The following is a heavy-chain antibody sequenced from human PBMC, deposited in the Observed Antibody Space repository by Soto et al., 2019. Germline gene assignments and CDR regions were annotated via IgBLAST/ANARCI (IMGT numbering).Heavy chain of an antibody. CDR2: INHSGST. Sequence: SETLAVTCAVYGESFSGYYWSWIRQPPGKGLEWIGEINHSGSTNYNPSLKSRVTISVDTSKNQFSLKLSSVTAADTAVYYCARSGYASSDYWGPGTLVTVSS. D-gene: IGHD5-18*01. CDR3: ARSGYASSDY. V-gene: IGHV4-34*01. J-gene: IGHJ4*02. CDR1: GESFSGYY.